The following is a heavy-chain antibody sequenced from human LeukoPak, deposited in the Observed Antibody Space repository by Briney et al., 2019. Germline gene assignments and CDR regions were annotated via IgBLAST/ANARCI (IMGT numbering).Heavy chain of an antibody. V-gene: IGHV3-23*01. CDR3: ARDPGIAAAGIDY. D-gene: IGHD6-13*01. J-gene: IGHJ4*02. Sequence: GGSLRLSCAASGFTFSSYAMSWVRQAPGKGLEWVSTLSGSGGSTYYADSVKGRFTISRDNSKNTLYLQMNSLRAEDTAVYYCARDPGIAAAGIDYWGQGTLVTVSS. CDR1: GFTFSSYA. CDR2: LSGSGGST.